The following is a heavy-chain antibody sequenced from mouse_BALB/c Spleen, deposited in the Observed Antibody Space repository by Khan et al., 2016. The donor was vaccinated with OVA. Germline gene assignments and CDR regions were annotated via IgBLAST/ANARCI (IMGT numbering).Heavy chain of an antibody. CDR1: GFSLTGYG. J-gene: IGHJ4*01. CDR2: IWGDGST. D-gene: IGHD2-4*01. V-gene: IGHV2-6-7*01. CDR3: SREIYYDYAYYYAMNY. Sequence: VQLQESGPGLVAPSQSLSITCTVSGFSLTGYGVNWVRQPPGKGLEWLGMIWGDGSTDYNSALKSRLIISKDNSKSQVFLKMNSLHTDDTARYYCSREIYYDYAYYYAMNYWGQGASVTIAS.